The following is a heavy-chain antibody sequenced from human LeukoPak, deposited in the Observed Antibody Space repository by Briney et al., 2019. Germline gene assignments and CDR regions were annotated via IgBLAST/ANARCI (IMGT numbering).Heavy chain of an antibody. CDR3: VRSGGY. V-gene: IGHV3-7*05. D-gene: IGHD1-26*01. J-gene: IGHJ4*02. CDR2: IKEDGSEK. Sequence: GGSLRLSCAASGFTFSNYWMNWVRQAPGKGLEWVANIKEDGSEKYYVDSVKGRFTISRDNAKNSLCLQMNSLRAEDTAIYYCVRSGGYWGQGTLVTVSS. CDR1: GFTFSNYW.